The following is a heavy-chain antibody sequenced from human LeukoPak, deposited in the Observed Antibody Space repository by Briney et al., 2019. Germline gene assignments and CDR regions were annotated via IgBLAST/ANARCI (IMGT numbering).Heavy chain of an antibody. J-gene: IGHJ4*02. CDR2: ISGSGGST. CDR1: GFTFSSYA. CDR3: AKGPGVVITHFDY. V-gene: IGHV3-23*01. Sequence: GGSLRLSCAASGFTFSSYAMSWVRQAPGKGLEWVSAISGSGGSTNYADSVKGRFTISRDNPKNTLYLQTNSLRAEDTAVYYCAKGPGVVITHFDYWGQGTLVTVSS. D-gene: IGHD3-3*01.